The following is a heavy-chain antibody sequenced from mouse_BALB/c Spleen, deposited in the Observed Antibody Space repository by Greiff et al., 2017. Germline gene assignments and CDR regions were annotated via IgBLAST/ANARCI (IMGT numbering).Heavy chain of an antibody. Sequence: VQLQESGPGLVAPSQSLSITCTVSGFSLTSYGVHWVRQPPGKGLEWLGVIWAGGSTNYNSALMSRLSISKDNSKSQVFLKMNSLQTDDTAMYYCARSYYYGSSSYYFDDWGQGTTLTGAS. D-gene: IGHD1-1*01. CDR1: GFSLTSYG. J-gene: IGHJ2*01. CDR2: IWAGGST. V-gene: IGHV2-9*02. CDR3: ARSYYYGSSSYYFDD.